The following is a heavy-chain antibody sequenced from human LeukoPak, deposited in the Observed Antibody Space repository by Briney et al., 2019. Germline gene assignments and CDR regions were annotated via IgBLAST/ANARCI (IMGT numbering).Heavy chain of an antibody. CDR2: IYYSGST. CDR3: ARDGGIAVAE. V-gene: IGHV4-39*07. J-gene: IGHJ4*02. Sequence: SETLSLTCTVSGGSISSSSYYWGWIRQPPGKGLEWIGSIYYSGSTYYNPSLKSRVTISVDTSKNQFSLKLSSVTAADTAVYYCARDGGIAVAEWGQGTLVTVSS. D-gene: IGHD6-19*01. CDR1: GGSISSSSYY.